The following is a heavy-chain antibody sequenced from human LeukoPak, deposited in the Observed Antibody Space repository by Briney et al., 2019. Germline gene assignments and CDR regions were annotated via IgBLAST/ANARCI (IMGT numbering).Heavy chain of an antibody. Sequence: GGSLRLSCAASGFTFTSYDMNWVRQAPGQGLEWVSFISSSGGTIYYTDSVKGRFTISRDNAENSLYLQMNSLRAEDTAVYYCARPPSITNPYYGLDVWGQGTTVTVSS. CDR1: GFTFTSYD. J-gene: IGHJ6*02. D-gene: IGHD3-3*01. CDR3: ARPPSITNPYYGLDV. V-gene: IGHV3-48*03. CDR2: ISSSGGTI.